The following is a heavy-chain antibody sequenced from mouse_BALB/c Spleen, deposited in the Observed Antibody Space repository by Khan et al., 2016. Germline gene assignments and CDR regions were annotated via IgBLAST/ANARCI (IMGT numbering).Heavy chain of an antibody. CDR2: ISSGSSTI. Sequence: EVELVESGGGLVQPGGSRKLSCAASGFTFSSFGMHWVRQAPEKGLEWVAYISSGSSTIYYADTVKGRVTISRDNPKNTLFLQMTSLRSEGTAMYYCARRTTAPYYAMDYWGQGTSVTVSS. CDR1: GFTFSSFG. D-gene: IGHD1-2*01. J-gene: IGHJ4*01. V-gene: IGHV5-17*02. CDR3: ARRTTAPYYAMDY.